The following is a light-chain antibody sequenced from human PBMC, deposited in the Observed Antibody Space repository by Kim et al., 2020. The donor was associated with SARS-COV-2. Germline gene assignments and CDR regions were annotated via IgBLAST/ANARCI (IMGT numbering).Light chain of an antibody. Sequence: DIQMTQSPSTLSASVGDRVTITCRASQSISNWLAWYQQTPGKAPNLLIYKASRLESGVPSRFSGSGSGTEFTLTISGLQPDDFATYYCQQYNNYPLTFGPGTKVDIK. CDR2: KAS. V-gene: IGKV1-5*03. CDR3: QQYNNYPLT. J-gene: IGKJ3*01. CDR1: QSISNW.